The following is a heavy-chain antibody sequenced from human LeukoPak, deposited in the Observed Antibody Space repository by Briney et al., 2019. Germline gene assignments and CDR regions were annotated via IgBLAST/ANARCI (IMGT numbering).Heavy chain of an antibody. CDR1: GDSISSGSYY. Sequence: SQTLSLTCTVSGDSISSGSYYWAWIRQPAGKGLEWIGRMYTSGSTDYNPSLKSRVTISVDTSKNQFSLKLSSVTAADTAVYYCARALPRYFDKYYFDYWGQGTLVTVSS. D-gene: IGHD3-9*01. CDR3: ARALPRYFDKYYFDY. CDR2: MYTSGST. J-gene: IGHJ4*02. V-gene: IGHV4-61*02.